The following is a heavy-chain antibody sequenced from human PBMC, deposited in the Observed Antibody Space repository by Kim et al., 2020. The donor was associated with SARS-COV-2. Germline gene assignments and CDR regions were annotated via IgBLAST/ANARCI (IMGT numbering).Heavy chain of an antibody. CDR2: IYYSGST. J-gene: IGHJ4*02. D-gene: IGHD6-13*01. CDR3: ARVRPSGQQLVYYFDY. V-gene: IGHV4-59*01. CDR1: GGSISSYY. Sequence: SETLSLTCTVSGGSISSYYWSWIRQPPGKGLEWIGYIYYSGSTNYNPSLKSRVTISVDTSKNQFSLKLSSVTAADTAVYYCARVRPSGQQLVYYFDYWGQGTLVIVSS.